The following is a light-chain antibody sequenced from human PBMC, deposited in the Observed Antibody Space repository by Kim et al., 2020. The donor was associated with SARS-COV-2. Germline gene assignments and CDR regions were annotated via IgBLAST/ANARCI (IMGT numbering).Light chain of an antibody. V-gene: IGKV1-39*01. J-gene: IGKJ2*01. Sequence: DIQLTQSPSSLSASVGDTVTITCRASHSVSIYLNWYQHRPGKAPKLLIHTASTLLSGVPSRFSGSGSGTHFTLTISSLQPEDFATYYCQQSYSNPPYTFGQGTKLEI. CDR1: HSVSIY. CDR2: TAS. CDR3: QQSYSNPPYT.